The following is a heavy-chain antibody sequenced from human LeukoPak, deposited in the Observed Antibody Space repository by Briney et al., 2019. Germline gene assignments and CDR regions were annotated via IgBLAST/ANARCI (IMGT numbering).Heavy chain of an antibody. CDR1: GYTFTSYY. V-gene: IGHV1-46*01. Sequence: ASVKVSCKASGYTFTSYYTHWVRQAPGQGLEWMGIINPSGGSTSYAQKFQGRVTMTRDTSTSTVYMELSSLRSEDTAVYYCARVGGPILEVPVWGQGTTVTVSS. D-gene: IGHD2-15*01. CDR2: INPSGGST. CDR3: ARVGGPILEVPV. J-gene: IGHJ6*02.